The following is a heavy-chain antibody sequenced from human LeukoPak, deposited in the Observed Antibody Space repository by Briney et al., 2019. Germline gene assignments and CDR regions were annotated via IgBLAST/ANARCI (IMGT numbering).Heavy chain of an antibody. D-gene: IGHD4-17*01. V-gene: IGHV4-31*03. J-gene: IGHJ4*02. CDR2: IYYSGST. Sequence: SETLSLTCTVSGGSISSGGYYWGWIRQHPGKGLEWIGYIYYSGSTYYNPSLKSRVTISVDTSKNQFSLKLSSVTAADTAVYYWARAPGDYGDYFDYWGQGTLVTVFS. CDR3: ARAPGDYGDYFDY. CDR1: GGSISSGGYY.